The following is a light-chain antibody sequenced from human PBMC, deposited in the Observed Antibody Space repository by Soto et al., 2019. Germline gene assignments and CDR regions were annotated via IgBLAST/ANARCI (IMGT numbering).Light chain of an antibody. CDR1: SSDIGTYNF. Sequence: QSALTQPASVSGSPGQSITISCTGTSSDIGTYNFVSWYQQYPGKAPKLMIYEGSKRPSGVSNRFSGSKSGNTASLTISGLQAEDEADYYCCSYAGTSTLYVFGTGTKVTVL. V-gene: IGLV2-23*01. CDR2: EGS. CDR3: CSYAGTSTLYV. J-gene: IGLJ1*01.